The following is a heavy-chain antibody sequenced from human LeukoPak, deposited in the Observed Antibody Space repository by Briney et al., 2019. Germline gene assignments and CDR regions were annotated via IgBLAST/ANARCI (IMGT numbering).Heavy chain of an antibody. Sequence: TSVKVSCKASGFTFTSSAVQWVRQARGQRLEWIGWIVVGSGNTNYAQKFQERVTITRDMSTSTAYMELSSLRSEDTAVYYCAADSTYYYGSGSYQGFDYRGQGTLVTVSS. V-gene: IGHV1-58*01. CDR3: AADSTYYYGSGSYQGFDY. D-gene: IGHD3-10*01. J-gene: IGHJ4*02. CDR1: GFTFTSSA. CDR2: IVVGSGNT.